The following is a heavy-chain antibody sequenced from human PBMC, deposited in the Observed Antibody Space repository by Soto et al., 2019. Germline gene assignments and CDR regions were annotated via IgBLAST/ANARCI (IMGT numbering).Heavy chain of an antibody. CDR2: IIPIFGTA. J-gene: IGHJ6*02. V-gene: IGHV1-69*12. D-gene: IGHD1-26*01. CDR1: GGTFSSYA. Sequence: QVQLVQSGAEVKKPGSSVKVSCKASGGTFSSYAISWVRQAPGQGLEWMGGIIPIFGTANYAQKFQGRVTITAGESTSTADMGLSSLRSEDTAVYYCASRKREVPSYYSYGMDVWGQGTTVTVSS. CDR3: ASRKREVPSYYSYGMDV.